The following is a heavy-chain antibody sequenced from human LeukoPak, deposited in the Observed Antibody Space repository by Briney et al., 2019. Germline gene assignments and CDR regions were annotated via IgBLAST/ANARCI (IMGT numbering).Heavy chain of an antibody. D-gene: IGHD2-15*01. CDR2: INPNSGGT. V-gene: IGHV1-2*02. Sequence: ASVKVSCKGSGYTFIDYHIHWVRRAPGQGLEWMGWINPNSGGTIYAQKFQGRVTMTRDTSINTAYMELSRLTSDDAAMYYCARVSCSGGTCYDLGWFDSWGQGTLVAVSS. J-gene: IGHJ5*01. CDR3: ARVSCSGGTCYDLGWFDS. CDR1: GYTFIDYH.